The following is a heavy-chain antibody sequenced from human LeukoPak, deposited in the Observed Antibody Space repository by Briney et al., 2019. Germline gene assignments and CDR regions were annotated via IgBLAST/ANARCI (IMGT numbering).Heavy chain of an antibody. CDR3: ARLVGIVGVTPDY. Sequence: GESLKISCQGSGYSFTTYWIGWVRQMPAKGLEWMGIIYPGDSDTRYSPSFQGQVTISADKSISTAYLQWSSLKASDSAMYYCARLVGIVGVTPDYWGQGTLVTVSS. CDR1: GYSFTTYW. V-gene: IGHV5-51*01. D-gene: IGHD1-26*01. CDR2: IYPGDSDT. J-gene: IGHJ4*02.